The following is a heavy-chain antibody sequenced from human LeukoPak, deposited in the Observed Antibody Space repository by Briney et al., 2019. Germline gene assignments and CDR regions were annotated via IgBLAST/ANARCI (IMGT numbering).Heavy chain of an antibody. CDR3: AKGSYYDSSGSFYFDY. Sequence: GGSLRLSCAASGFTFSSYAMSWVRQAPGKGLEWVSGISGSGDNSYYADSVKGRFTISRDNSKNTLYVQVNSLGTEDTAAYYCAKGSYYDSSGSFYFDYWSQGTLVTVSS. CDR1: GFTFSSYA. D-gene: IGHD3-22*01. V-gene: IGHV3-23*01. CDR2: ISGSGDNS. J-gene: IGHJ4*02.